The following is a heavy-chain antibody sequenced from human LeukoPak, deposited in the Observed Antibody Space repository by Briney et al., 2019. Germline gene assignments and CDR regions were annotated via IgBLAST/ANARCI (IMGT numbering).Heavy chain of an antibody. Sequence: ASVKVSCKASGGTFSSYAISWVRQAPGQGLEWMGGIIPIFGTANYAQKFQGRVTITTDESTSTAYMELSSLRSEDTAVYYCARGICSSTSCYTDNWFDPWGQGTLVTVSS. D-gene: IGHD2-2*02. CDR2: IIPIFGTA. V-gene: IGHV1-69*05. J-gene: IGHJ5*02. CDR3: ARGICSSTSCYTDNWFDP. CDR1: GGTFSSYA.